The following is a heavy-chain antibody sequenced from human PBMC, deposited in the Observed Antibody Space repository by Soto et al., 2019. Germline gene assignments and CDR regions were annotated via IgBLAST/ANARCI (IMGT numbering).Heavy chain of an antibody. J-gene: IGHJ4*01. CDR2: INHSGST. Sequence: SETLSLTCAVYGGSFSGYYWSWIRQPPGKGLEWIGEINHSGSTNYNPSLKSRVTISVDTSKNQFSLKLSSVTAADTAVYYCARGMNPLFGGQGTLVTVSS. CDR3: ARGMNPLF. CDR1: GGSFSGYY. V-gene: IGHV4-34*01.